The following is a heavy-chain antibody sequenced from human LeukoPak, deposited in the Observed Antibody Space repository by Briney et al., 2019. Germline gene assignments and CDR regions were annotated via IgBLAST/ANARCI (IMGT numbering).Heavy chain of an antibody. D-gene: IGHD6-19*01. CDR3: AREHSSGFLDY. CDR2: INWNGGST. CDR1: GFTFDDYG. Sequence: GGSLRLSCAASGFTFDDYGMSWVRQAPGKGLEWVSGINWNGGSTGYADSVKGRFTISRDNAKNSPYLQMNSLRAEDTALYHCAREHSSGFLDYWGQGTLVTVSS. V-gene: IGHV3-20*01. J-gene: IGHJ4*02.